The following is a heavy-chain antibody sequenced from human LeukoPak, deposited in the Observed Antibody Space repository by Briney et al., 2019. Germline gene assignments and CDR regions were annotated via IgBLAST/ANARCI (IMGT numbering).Heavy chain of an antibody. CDR3: ARTMVRGVITSSFDF. V-gene: IGHV5-51*01. CDR2: IYPSDSDT. CDR1: GYSFPSYW. D-gene: IGHD3-10*01. J-gene: IGHJ4*02. Sequence: GEPLKISCKGSGYSFPSYWIGWLRKMPGKGLEWMGFIYPSDSDTRYSPSFQGQVTISADKSVSTAYLQWSSLEASDTAMYYCARTMVRGVITSSFDFWGQGTLVTVFS.